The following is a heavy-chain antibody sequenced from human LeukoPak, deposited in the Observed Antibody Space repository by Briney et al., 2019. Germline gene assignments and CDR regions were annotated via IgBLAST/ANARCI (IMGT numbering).Heavy chain of an antibody. CDR2: IRYDGGNE. CDR3: AKDRDCSTTSCYTDYYYMDV. D-gene: IGHD2-2*02. CDR1: GFTFSRYG. J-gene: IGHJ6*03. V-gene: IGHV3-30*02. Sequence: GSLRLSCAASGFTFSRYGMHWVRQAPGKGLEWVAFIRYDGGNEYYADSVKGRLTISRDNSKNTLYLQMNSLRAEDTAVYYCAKDRDCSTTSCYTDYYYMDVWGKGTTVTVSS.